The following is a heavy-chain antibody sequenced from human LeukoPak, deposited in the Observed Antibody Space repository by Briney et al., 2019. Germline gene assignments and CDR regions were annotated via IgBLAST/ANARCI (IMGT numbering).Heavy chain of an antibody. J-gene: IGHJ4*02. CDR3: AREGARGFCSGGSCYSGFDH. Sequence: SVKVSCKAPVYTFNNYHISEVRQAPGQGLEWMGVIFPILGTGKYAAKLEGRVTLTTDDSTNTVYMELHRLTSDDTAVYYCAREGARGFCSGGSCYSGFDHWGQGTLVTVS. CDR2: IFPILGTG. V-gene: IGHV1-69*16. D-gene: IGHD2-15*01. CDR1: VYTFNNYH.